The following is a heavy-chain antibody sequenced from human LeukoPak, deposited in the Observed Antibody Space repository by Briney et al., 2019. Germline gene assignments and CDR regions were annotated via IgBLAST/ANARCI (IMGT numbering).Heavy chain of an antibody. J-gene: IGHJ4*02. CDR1: GGSISGSSSY. Sequence: SETLSLTCTVSGGSISGSSSYWGWIRQPPGEGLEWIGNILYSGTTYYNPSLKSRVTISVDTSKNLFSMKLSSVTAADTAVYYCALVDDILTGYYYWGQGTLVTVSS. V-gene: IGHV4-39*01. CDR3: ALVDDILTGYYY. CDR2: ILYSGTT. D-gene: IGHD3-9*01.